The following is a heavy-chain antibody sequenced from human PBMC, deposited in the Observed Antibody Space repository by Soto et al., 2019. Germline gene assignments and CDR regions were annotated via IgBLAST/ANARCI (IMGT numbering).Heavy chain of an antibody. Sequence: QVQLVQSGAEVKKPGSSVKVSCKASGGTFSSYSINWVRQAPGQGLEWMGEIIPIFGTAHYAQKFQGRVTITADESTSPAYMELSSLRSEDTAVYYCARDGGRDSGGIDYWGQGTLVTVSS. V-gene: IGHV1-69*01. CDR3: ARDGGRDSGGIDY. CDR2: IIPIFGTA. CDR1: GGTFSSYS. J-gene: IGHJ4*02. D-gene: IGHD1-26*01.